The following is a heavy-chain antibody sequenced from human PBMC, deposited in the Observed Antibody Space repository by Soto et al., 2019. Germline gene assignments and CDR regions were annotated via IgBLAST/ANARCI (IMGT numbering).Heavy chain of an antibody. D-gene: IGHD6-6*01. CDR2: ITWNSGNI. Sequence: EAQLVESGGGLIQPGGSLRLSCAVSGFTFDDFAMHWVRQAPGKGLEWVSSITWNSGNIDYADSVRGRFTISRDNARDSLNLQMNTLTPEDTALYYCAKDLLKGSRSSTYYHFYGLDVWGQGTTVTVSS. CDR1: GFTFDDFA. V-gene: IGHV3-9*01. CDR3: AKDLLKGSRSSTYYHFYGLDV. J-gene: IGHJ6*02.